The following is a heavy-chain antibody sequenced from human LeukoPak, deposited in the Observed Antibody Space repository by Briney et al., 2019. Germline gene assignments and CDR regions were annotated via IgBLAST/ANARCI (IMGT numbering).Heavy chain of an antibody. Sequence: GGSLRLSCAASGFTFTSYWVTWVRQAPGKGLEWVANINRNGSDKYYVDSVKGRFTISRDNAKNSLYLQMNSLRAEDTAVYYCARGILYRDYWGQGTLVTVSS. CDR3: ARGILYRDY. J-gene: IGHJ4*02. CDR1: GFTFTSYW. CDR2: INRNGSDK. D-gene: IGHD3-3*01. V-gene: IGHV3-7*04.